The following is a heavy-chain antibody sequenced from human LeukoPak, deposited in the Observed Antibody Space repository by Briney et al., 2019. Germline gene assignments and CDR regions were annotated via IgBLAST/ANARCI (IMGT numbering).Heavy chain of an antibody. D-gene: IGHD1-26*01. Sequence: ASVKVSCKASGYPFSGYYINWVRYGPGQGLEWMGWIKPNSGDTNYAQKFQGRLTMTRDTTISTVYMELNRLRPDDTAVYYCARGDEWELAVDYWGQGTLITVSS. V-gene: IGHV1-2*02. J-gene: IGHJ4*02. CDR3: ARGDEWELAVDY. CDR1: GYPFSGYY. CDR2: IKPNSGDT.